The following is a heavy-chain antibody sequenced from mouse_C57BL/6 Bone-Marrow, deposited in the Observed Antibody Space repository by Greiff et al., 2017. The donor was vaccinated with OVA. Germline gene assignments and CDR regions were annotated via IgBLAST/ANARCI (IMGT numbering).Heavy chain of an antibody. CDR1: GFTFSSYA. CDR2: ISDGGSYT. CDR3: ARVYGRAGLAY. Sequence: EVPLVESGGGLVKPGGSLKLSCAASGFTFSSYAMSWVRQTPEKRLEWVATISDGGSYTYYPDNVKGRFTISRDTAKNNLYLQMSQLKSEYTAMYYCARVYGRAGLAYWGQGTLVTVSA. J-gene: IGHJ3*01. V-gene: IGHV5-4*01. D-gene: IGHD1-1*01.